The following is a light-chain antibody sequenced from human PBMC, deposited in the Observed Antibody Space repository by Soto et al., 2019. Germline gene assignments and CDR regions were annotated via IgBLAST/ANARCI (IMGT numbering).Light chain of an antibody. Sequence: QSVLTQPPSASGTPGQRVTISCSGSSSNIGSNYVYWYQQLPGTVPQLLIYRNNERPSGVPDRCSGSKSGTSASLAISGLRSEDEADYYCAAWDDSLSGVVFGGGTKLTVL. CDR3: AAWDDSLSGVV. CDR1: SSNIGSNY. V-gene: IGLV1-47*01. J-gene: IGLJ2*01. CDR2: RNN.